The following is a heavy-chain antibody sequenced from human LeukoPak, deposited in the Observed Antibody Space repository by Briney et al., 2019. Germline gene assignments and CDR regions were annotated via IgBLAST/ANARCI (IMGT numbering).Heavy chain of an antibody. CDR3: WCSSWSQFDY. CDR2: IRYDGSNK. D-gene: IGHD6-13*01. J-gene: IGHJ4*02. Sequence: GGSLRLSCAASGFTFSSYDMHWVRQAPGKGLEWVAFIRYDGSNKYYADSVKGRFTISRDNSKNTVYLQMDSLRTEDTAMYYCWCSSWSQFDYWGQGTLVTVSS. V-gene: IGHV3-30*02. CDR1: GFTFSSYD.